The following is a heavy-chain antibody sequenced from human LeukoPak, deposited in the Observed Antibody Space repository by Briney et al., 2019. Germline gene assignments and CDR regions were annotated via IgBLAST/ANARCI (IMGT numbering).Heavy chain of an antibody. Sequence: SETLSLTCTVSGGSISSSSYYWGWIRQPPGKGLEWIGSIYYSGSTYYNPSLKSRVTISVDTSKNQFSLKLSSVTAADTAVYYCARRADCSSTSCPRRGYYYYMDVWGKGTTVTVSS. J-gene: IGHJ6*03. CDR3: ARRADCSSTSCPRRGYYYYMDV. CDR1: GGSISSSSYY. CDR2: IYYSGST. V-gene: IGHV4-39*01. D-gene: IGHD2-2*01.